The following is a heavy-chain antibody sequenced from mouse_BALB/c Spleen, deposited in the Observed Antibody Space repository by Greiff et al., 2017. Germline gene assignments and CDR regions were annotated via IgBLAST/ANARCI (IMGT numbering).Heavy chain of an antibody. CDR2: ISSGSSTI. CDR3: ARGGGDY. Sequence: DVQLVESGGGLVQPGGSRKLSCAASGFTFSSFGMHWVRQAPEKGLEWVAYISSGSSTIYYADTVKGRFTISRDNPKNTLFLQMTSLRSEDTAMYYCARGGGDYWGQGTTLTVSS. J-gene: IGHJ2*01. V-gene: IGHV5-17*02. CDR1: GFTFSSFG.